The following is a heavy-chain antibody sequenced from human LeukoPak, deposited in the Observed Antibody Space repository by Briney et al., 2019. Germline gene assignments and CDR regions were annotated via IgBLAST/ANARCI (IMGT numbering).Heavy chain of an antibody. V-gene: IGHV4-59*01. CDR2: IYYNGST. D-gene: IGHD3-3*01. CDR3: ARDRIPWSGYFDY. CDR1: GGSISSYY. J-gene: IGHJ4*02. Sequence: SETLSLTCTVSGGSISSYYWSWIRQPPGKGLEWIGYIYYNGSTNYNPSLKSRVTISVDTSKNQFSLKLSSVTAADTAVYYCARDRIPWSGYFDYWGQGTLVTVSS.